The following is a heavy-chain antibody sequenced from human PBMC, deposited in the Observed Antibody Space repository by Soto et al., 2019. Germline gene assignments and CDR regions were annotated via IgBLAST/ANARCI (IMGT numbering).Heavy chain of an antibody. V-gene: IGHV1-69*02. CDR1: GGTFSRYT. CDR3: ASHFTGVLVLGTSPPGGDNFGWDV. J-gene: IGHJ6*02. Sequence: QVQLVQSGAEVKKPGSSVKVSCKASGGTFSRYTFTWVRQAPGQGLEWMGRIIPIVDIPNYAQKFQGRVTITADKSTSTAYMGLSRLTSDDTAVYYCASHFTGVLVLGTSPPGGDNFGWDVWGQGTMVSVS. CDR2: IIPIVDIP. D-gene: IGHD2-8*02.